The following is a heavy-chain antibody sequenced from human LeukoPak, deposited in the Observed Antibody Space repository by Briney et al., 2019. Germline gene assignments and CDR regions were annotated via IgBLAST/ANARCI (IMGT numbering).Heavy chain of an antibody. D-gene: IGHD4-17*01. CDR1: EFTVNNNY. Sequence: GGFLRLSCAASEFTVNNNYMSWVRQAPGKGLEWVSTIYSAGSTNYADSVKGRFTISRDNPKNTMYLQMNSLRAEDTAVYYCAGGLRSGLIDYWGQGTLVTVSS. V-gene: IGHV3-53*01. J-gene: IGHJ4*02. CDR3: AGGLRSGLIDY. CDR2: IYSAGST.